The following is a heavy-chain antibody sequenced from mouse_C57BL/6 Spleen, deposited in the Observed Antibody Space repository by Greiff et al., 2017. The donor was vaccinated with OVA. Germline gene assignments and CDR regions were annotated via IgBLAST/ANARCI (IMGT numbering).Heavy chain of an antibody. CDR3: ARGGLLWSNYAMDY. D-gene: IGHD2-1*01. CDR1: GYTFTSYW. Sequence: QVQLQQPGAELVRPGSSVKLSCKASGYTFTSYWMDWVKQRPGQGLEWIGNIYPSDSETHYNQKFKDKATLTVDKSSSTAYMQLSSLTSEDSAVYYCARGGLLWSNYAMDYWGQGTSVTVSS. CDR2: IYPSDSET. V-gene: IGHV1-61*01. J-gene: IGHJ4*01.